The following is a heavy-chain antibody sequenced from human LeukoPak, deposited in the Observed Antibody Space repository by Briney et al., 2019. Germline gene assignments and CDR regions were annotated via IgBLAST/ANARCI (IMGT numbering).Heavy chain of an antibody. Sequence: PGASLRLSCAASGFTFSSYAMSWVRQAPGKGLEWVSAISGSGGSTYYADSVKGRFTISRDNAKNSLYLQMNSLRAEDTAVYYCARSPWFDPWGQGTLVTVSS. CDR3: ARSPWFDP. J-gene: IGHJ5*02. CDR1: GFTFSSYA. CDR2: ISGSGGST. V-gene: IGHV3-23*01.